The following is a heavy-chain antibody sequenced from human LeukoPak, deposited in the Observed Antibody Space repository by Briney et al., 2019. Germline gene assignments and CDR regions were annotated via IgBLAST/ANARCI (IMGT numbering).Heavy chain of an antibody. V-gene: IGHV3-21*01. CDR2: ISSSSYSSTYT. D-gene: IGHD5-12*01. J-gene: IGHJ6*03. CDR3: ARCPTTSHYYMDV. Sequence: GGSLRLSCAASGFTLSFYNMNWVRQAPGKGLEWVSSISSSSYSSTYTYYADSMKGRFTISRDNANNSLYLQMNNLRAEDTAVYYCARCPTTSHYYMDVWGKGTTVTVSS. CDR1: GFTLSFYN.